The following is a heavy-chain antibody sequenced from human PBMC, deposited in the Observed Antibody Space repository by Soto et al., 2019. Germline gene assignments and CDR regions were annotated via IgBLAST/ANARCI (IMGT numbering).Heavy chain of an antibody. CDR2: ITWDGINI. V-gene: IGHV3-43*01. D-gene: IGHD2-15*01. J-gene: IGHJ4*02. CDR3: AKDGIAWH. Sequence: GGSLRLSCTASGFTFGDYTMHWVRQEPGKGLEWVSLITWDGINIEYADSVRGRFTISRDNSKNSLYLQMNGLRREDTAFYYCAKDGIAWHWGQGTLVTVSS. CDR1: GFTFGDYT.